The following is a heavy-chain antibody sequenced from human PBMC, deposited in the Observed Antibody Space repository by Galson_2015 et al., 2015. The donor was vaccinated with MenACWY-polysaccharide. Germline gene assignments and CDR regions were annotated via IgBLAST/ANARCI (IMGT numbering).Heavy chain of an antibody. D-gene: IGHD3-16*01. Sequence: PALVTPTPTLTLPCTFSGFSLRTSGVGVGWIRQPPGKALEWLALIYWDDDKRYSPSLKSRLTITKDTSKNQVVLTMTNMDPVDTATYYCAHRYPWGAFDIWGQGTMVTVSS. CDR2: IYWDDDK. J-gene: IGHJ3*02. V-gene: IGHV2-5*02. CDR3: AHRYPWGAFDI. CDR1: GFSLRTSGVG.